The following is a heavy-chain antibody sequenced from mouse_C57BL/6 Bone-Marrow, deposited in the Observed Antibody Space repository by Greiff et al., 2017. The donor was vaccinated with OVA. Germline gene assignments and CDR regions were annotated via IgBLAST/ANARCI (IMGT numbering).Heavy chain of an antibody. CDR2: ISRGSSTI. CDR3: ARGISTVVATNFDV. V-gene: IGHV5-17*01. Sequence: EVKLMESGGGLVKPGGSLKLSCAASGFTFSDYGMPWVRQAPEKGLEWVAYISRGSSTIYYADTVKCRFTISIDNAKNTLFLQMTSLKSEDTAMDYCARGISTVVATNFDVWGTGTTVTVSS. CDR1: GFTFSDYG. J-gene: IGHJ1*03. D-gene: IGHD1-1*01.